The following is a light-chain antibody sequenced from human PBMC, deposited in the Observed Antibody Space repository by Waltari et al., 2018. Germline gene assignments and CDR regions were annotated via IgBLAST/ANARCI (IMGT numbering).Light chain of an antibody. CDR3: YSAADNNVV. Sequence: SYELTQPSSVSVSPGQTARITCSGDVLAKKYARWFQQKPGQAPVLGIYKDSERPSGIPGRCSGSSSGTTVTLTISGAQVEDEADYYCYSAADNNVVFGGGTKLTVL. CDR2: KDS. CDR1: VLAKKY. V-gene: IGLV3-27*01. J-gene: IGLJ2*01.